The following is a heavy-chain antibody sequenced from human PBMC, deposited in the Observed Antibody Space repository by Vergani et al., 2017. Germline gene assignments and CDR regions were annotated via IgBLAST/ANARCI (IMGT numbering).Heavy chain of an antibody. D-gene: IGHD3-22*01. V-gene: IGHV1-2*02. CDR1: GFTFTGYY. CDR2: INPNSGGT. CDR3: ASAVVVIPPRAFDI. J-gene: IGHJ3*02. Sequence: QVQLVESGGGVVQPGRSLRLSCAASGFTFTGYYMHWVRQAPGQGLEWMGWINPNSGGTNYAQKFQGRVTMTRDTSISTAYMELSRLRSDDTAVYYCASAVVVIPPRAFDIWGQGTMVTVSS.